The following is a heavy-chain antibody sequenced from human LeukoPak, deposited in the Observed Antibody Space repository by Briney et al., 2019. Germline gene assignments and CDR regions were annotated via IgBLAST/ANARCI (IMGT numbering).Heavy chain of an antibody. CDR2: IIPILGIA. V-gene: IGHV1-69*02. CDR3: ARRQWMDYFDY. CDR1: GYTFTGYY. D-gene: IGHD6-19*01. Sequence: GASVKVSCKASGYTFTGYYMHWVRQAPGQGLEWMGRIIPILGIANYAQKFQGRVTITADKSTSTAYMELSSLRSEDTAVYYCARRQWMDYFDYWGQGILVTVSS. J-gene: IGHJ4*02.